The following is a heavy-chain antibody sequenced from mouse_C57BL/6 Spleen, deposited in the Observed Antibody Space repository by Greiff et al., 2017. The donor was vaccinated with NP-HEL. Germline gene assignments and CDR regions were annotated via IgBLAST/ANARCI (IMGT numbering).Heavy chain of an antibody. J-gene: IGHJ4*01. D-gene: IGHD2-4*01. V-gene: IGHV1-66*01. Sequence: VQLQQSGPELVKPGASVKISCKASGYSFTSYYIHWVKQRPGQGLEWIGWIYPGSGNTKYNEKFKGKATLTADTSSSTAYMQLSSLTSEDSAVYYCARSYDYDWAMDYWGQGTSVTVSS. CDR2: IYPGSGNT. CDR1: GYSFTSYY. CDR3: ARSYDYDWAMDY.